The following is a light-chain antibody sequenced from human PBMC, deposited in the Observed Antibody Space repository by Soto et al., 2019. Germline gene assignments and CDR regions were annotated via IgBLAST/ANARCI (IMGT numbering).Light chain of an antibody. Sequence: ENVLTQSPGTLSLSPGERATLSCRASQTVSSYLTWYQQRPGQAPRLLIYGASKRATGIPDRFSGSGSGTDFTLTISRLEPEEFALYYCQQYGTSPITFGQRKRLEIK. CDR3: QQYGTSPIT. CDR2: GAS. CDR1: QTVSSY. V-gene: IGKV3-20*01. J-gene: IGKJ5*01.